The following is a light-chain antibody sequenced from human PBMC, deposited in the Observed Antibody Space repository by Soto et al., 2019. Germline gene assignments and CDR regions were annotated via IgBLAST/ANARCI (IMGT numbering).Light chain of an antibody. Sequence: DIVMTQSPLSLPVTPGEPASISCRSSQSLLHSNGYNYLDWYLQKPGQSPQLLIYLGSNRASGVPDRFSGSGSGTDFTLKISRVEAEAVGVYYCMHPLHTPYTFGQGTKLEIK. CDR1: QSLLHSNGYNY. J-gene: IGKJ2*01. CDR2: LGS. V-gene: IGKV2-28*01. CDR3: MHPLHTPYT.